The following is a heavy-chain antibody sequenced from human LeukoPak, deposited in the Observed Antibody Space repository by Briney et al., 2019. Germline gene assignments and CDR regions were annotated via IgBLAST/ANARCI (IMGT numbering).Heavy chain of an antibody. CDR2: ISAYNGNT. V-gene: IGHV1-18*01. CDR3: ARVSFSMVRGVIFYYYGMDV. D-gene: IGHD3-10*01. CDR1: CYIFTSYG. J-gene: IGHJ6*02. Sequence: ASVKVSCKASCYIFTSYGISWVRQAPGQGLEWMGWISAYNGNTNYAQKFQGRVTMTTDTSTSTAYMELRSLRSDDTAVYYCARVSFSMVRGVIFYYYGMDVWGQGTTVTVSS.